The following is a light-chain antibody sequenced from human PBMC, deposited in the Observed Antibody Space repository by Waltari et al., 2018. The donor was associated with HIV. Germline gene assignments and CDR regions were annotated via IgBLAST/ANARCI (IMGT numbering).Light chain of an antibody. Sequence: QSVLTQSPSASGTPGQRVTISCSGGTSTIGSTSLSCYQQVPGTAPQLFMFSNSLRPSGVPDRFSGSKSGTSASLAISGLQSEDEADYYCATWDDTLDGPVFGGGTRLTVL. V-gene: IGLV1-44*01. J-gene: IGLJ3*02. CDR2: SNS. CDR1: TSTIGSTS. CDR3: ATWDDTLDGPV.